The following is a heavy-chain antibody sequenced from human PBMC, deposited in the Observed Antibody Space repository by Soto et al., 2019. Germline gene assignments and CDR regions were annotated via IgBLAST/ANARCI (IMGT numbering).Heavy chain of an antibody. CDR2: ISAYNGNT. CDR3: ARDEIVATITYYYYYGMDV. Sequence: ASVKVSCKASGYTFTSYGISWVRQAPGQGLEWMGWISAYNGNTNYAQKLQGRVTMTTDTSTSAAYMELRSLRSDDTAVYYCARDEIVATITYYYYYGMDVWGQGTTVTVSS. D-gene: IGHD5-12*01. V-gene: IGHV1-18*04. CDR1: GYTFTSYG. J-gene: IGHJ6*02.